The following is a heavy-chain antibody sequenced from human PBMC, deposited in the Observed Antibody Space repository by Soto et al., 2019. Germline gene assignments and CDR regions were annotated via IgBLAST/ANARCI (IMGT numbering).Heavy chain of an antibody. D-gene: IGHD3-10*01. Sequence: SVKVSCEASGGTFSSYTISWVRQAPGQGLEWMGRIIPILGIANYAQKFQGRVTITADKSTSTAYMELSSLRSEDTAVYYCAKWEYYGSGSYYNLFDYWGQGTLVTVSS. V-gene: IGHV1-69*02. CDR2: IIPILGIA. CDR1: GGTFSSYT. CDR3: AKWEYYGSGSYYNLFDY. J-gene: IGHJ4*02.